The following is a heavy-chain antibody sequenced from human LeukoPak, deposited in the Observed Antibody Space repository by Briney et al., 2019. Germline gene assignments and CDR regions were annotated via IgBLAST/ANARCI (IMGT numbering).Heavy chain of an antibody. CDR2: ITYSGGST. V-gene: IGHV3-23*01. Sequence: GESLRLSCAASRFTFSSSAMSWVRQAPGKGLEWVSGITYSGGSTYYADSVKGPFTISRDNSKNTLYLQMNRLRTEDTAAYYCAKGGSGNFPFDYWGQETLVTVSS. CDR3: AKGGSGNFPFDY. CDR1: RFTFSSSA. J-gene: IGHJ4*02. D-gene: IGHD1-26*01.